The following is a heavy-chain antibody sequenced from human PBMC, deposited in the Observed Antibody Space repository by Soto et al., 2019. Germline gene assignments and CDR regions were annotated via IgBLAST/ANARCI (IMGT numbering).Heavy chain of an antibody. CDR2: ISAYNGNT. V-gene: IGHV1-18*01. Sequence: QVQLVQSGAEVNKPGASVKVSCKASGYTFTSSGSSWVRQAPGQGLEWMGWISAYNGNTNYAQKLQGRVTMTTDTSTSTAYMELRSLRSGDTAVYYCARDYLAYCGGDCSYFDYWGQGTLVTVSS. D-gene: IGHD2-21*02. CDR3: ARDYLAYCGGDCSYFDY. CDR1: GYTFTSSG. J-gene: IGHJ4*02.